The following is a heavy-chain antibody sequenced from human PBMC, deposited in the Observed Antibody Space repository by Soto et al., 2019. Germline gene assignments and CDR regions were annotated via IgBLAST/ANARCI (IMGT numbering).Heavy chain of an antibody. D-gene: IGHD2-2*01. V-gene: IGHV3-64D*08. CDR2: ISSNGDDT. Sequence: GGSLRLSCSASGFTFSRHAMHWVHRAPGKGLEYVSVISSNGDDTYYADSVKGRFTISRDNSKNTLYLQMSSLRAEDTAVYYCVKDRYCSITTCYAGMDVWGQGTTVTVSS. CDR3: VKDRYCSITTCYAGMDV. CDR1: GFTFSRHA. J-gene: IGHJ6*02.